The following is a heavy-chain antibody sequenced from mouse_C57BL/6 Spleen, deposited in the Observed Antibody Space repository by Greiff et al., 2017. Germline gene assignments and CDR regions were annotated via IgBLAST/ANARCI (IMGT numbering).Heavy chain of an antibody. V-gene: IGHV1-47*01. D-gene: IGHD1-1*01. Sequence: QVQLQQSGAELVKPGASVKMSCKASGYTFTTYPIEWMKQNHGKSLEWIGNFHPYNDDTTYNEKFKGKATLTVEKSSSTVYLELSRLTSDDSAVYYCARMYYGSSYWYFDVWGTGTTVTVSS. J-gene: IGHJ1*03. CDR3: ARMYYGSSYWYFDV. CDR1: GYTFTTYP. CDR2: FHPYNDDT.